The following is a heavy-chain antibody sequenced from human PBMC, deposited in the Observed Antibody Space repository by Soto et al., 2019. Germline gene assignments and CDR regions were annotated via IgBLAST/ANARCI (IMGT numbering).Heavy chain of an antibody. D-gene: IGHD6-19*01. J-gene: IGHJ4*02. CDR3: ARSSSAAGLDY. Sequence: QMQLVQSGAEVKKTGSSVKVSCKASGYTFTYRYLHWVRQAPGQALEWMGWITPFNGNTNYAQKFQDRVTITRDRSMSTAYMELSSLRSEDTAMYYCARSSSAAGLDYWGQGTLVTVSS. CDR2: ITPFNGNT. V-gene: IGHV1-45*02. CDR1: GYTFTYRY.